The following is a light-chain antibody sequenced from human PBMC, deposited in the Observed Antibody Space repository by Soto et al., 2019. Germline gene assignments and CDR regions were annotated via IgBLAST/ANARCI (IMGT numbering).Light chain of an antibody. J-gene: IGKJ1*01. CDR3: QHPMRT. CDR2: WAS. CDR1: QSVLYSSNNKNY. Sequence: DIVMTQSPDSLAVSLGERATINCKSSQSVLYSSNNKNYLAWYQQKPGQPPKLLIYWASTRESGVPDRFSGSGSGTDFTLTISSLQAEDVAVYYCQHPMRTFGQGTKVEIK. V-gene: IGKV4-1*01.